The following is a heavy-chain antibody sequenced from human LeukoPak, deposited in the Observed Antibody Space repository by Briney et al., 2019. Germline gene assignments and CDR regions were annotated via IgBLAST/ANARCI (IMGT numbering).Heavy chain of an antibody. CDR2: INPNSGGT. J-gene: IGHJ6*02. D-gene: IGHD7-27*01. V-gene: IGHV1-2*02. Sequence: ASVKVSCKASGYTFTGYYMHWVRQAPGQGLEWMGWINPNSGGTNYAQKFQGRVTMTRDTSISTAYMELSRLRSDDTAVYYCASLDQTTPGDHYYYGMDVWGQGTTVTVSS. CDR1: GYTFTGYY. CDR3: ASLDQTTPGDHYYYGMDV.